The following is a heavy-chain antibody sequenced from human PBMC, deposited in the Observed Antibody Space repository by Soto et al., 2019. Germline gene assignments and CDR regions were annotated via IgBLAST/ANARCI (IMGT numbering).Heavy chain of an antibody. CDR1: GGSISSGGYY. Sequence: SETLSLTCTVSGGSISSGGYYWIWIRQHPGKGLEWIGYIYYSGSTYYNPSLKSRVTISVDTSKNQFSLKLSSVTAADTAVYYCARDPPFYYDSSGYYLPAFDIWGQGTMVTVSS. V-gene: IGHV4-31*03. D-gene: IGHD3-22*01. CDR2: IYYSGST. CDR3: ARDPPFYYDSSGYYLPAFDI. J-gene: IGHJ3*02.